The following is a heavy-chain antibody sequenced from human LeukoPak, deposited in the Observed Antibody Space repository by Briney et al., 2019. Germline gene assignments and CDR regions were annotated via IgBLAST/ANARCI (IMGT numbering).Heavy chain of an antibody. CDR2: VSGDGGVT. CDR3: AKGNNTISFNFDY. D-gene: IGHD2-2*01. J-gene: IGHJ4*02. Sequence: PGGSLRLSCTVSGFTFRDFSMHWVRRAPGKGLQWVGLVSGDGGVTHYPDSVKGRFTISRDNNQNSLYLQMNSLTVEDSAFYYCAKGNNTISFNFDYWGQGTLVTVSS. V-gene: IGHV3-43*02. CDR1: GFTFRDFS.